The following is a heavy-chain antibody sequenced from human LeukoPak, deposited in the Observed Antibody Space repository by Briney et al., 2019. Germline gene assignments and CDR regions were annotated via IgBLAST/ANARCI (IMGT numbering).Heavy chain of an antibody. D-gene: IGHD6-19*01. CDR1: GFTFDKYA. CDR3: AKDVGIAVAGGWFDP. Sequence: PGRSLRLSCAASGFTFDKYAMHWVRQAPGKGLEWVSGISWNSGSIGYADSVKGRFTISRDNAKNSLYLQMNSLRAEDTALYYCAKDVGIAVAGGWFDPWGQGTLVTVSS. V-gene: IGHV3-9*01. J-gene: IGHJ5*02. CDR2: ISWNSGSI.